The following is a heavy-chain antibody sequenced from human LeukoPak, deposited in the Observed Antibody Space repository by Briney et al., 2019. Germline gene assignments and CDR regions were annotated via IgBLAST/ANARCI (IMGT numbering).Heavy chain of an antibody. J-gene: IGHJ4*02. CDR2: SSDTGATT. CDR1: GFTFSSYA. Sequence: GGSLRLSCAGSGFTFSSYAMSWVRQAPWKGLEWVSASSDTGATTYDADSVKGRFTISRDNSRSTLYLQMTSLRAADTALYYCAKDTSIGRYCTNGVCSPFAYWGQGTLVTVSS. D-gene: IGHD2-8*01. V-gene: IGHV3-23*01. CDR3: AKDTSIGRYCTNGVCSPFAY.